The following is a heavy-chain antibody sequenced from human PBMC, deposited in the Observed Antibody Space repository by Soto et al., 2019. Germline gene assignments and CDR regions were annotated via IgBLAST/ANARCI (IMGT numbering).Heavy chain of an antibody. CDR2: IIPIFGTA. D-gene: IGHD6-6*01. J-gene: IGHJ4*02. CDR3: ASSTLGIAARGVVARYYFDY. Sequence: PRASVKVSCKASGGTFSSYAISWVRQAPGQGLEWMGGIIPIFGTANYAQKFQGRVTITADESTSTAYMELSSLRSEDTAVYYCASSTLGIAARGVVARYYFDYWGQGTLVTVSS. CDR1: GGTFSSYA. V-gene: IGHV1-69*13.